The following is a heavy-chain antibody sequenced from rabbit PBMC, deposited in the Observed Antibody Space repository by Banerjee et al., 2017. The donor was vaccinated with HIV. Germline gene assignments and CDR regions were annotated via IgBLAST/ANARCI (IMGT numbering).Heavy chain of an antibody. J-gene: IGHJ4*01. CDR2: INTISGDT. D-gene: IGHD6-1*01. CDR3: ARDAADYGNARDL. Sequence: QEQLEESGGDLVKPEGSLTLTCTASGFSFSNGYVMCWVRQAPGKGLEWIACINTISGDTVYATWAKGRFTISKASSTTVTLQMTRLTAADTATYFCARDAADYGNARDLWGPGTLVTVS. V-gene: IGHV1S45*01. CDR1: GFSFSNGYV.